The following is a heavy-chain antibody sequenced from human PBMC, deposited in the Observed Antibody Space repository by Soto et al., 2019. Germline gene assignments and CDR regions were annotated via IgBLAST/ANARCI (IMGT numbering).Heavy chain of an antibody. V-gene: IGHV1-8*01. CDR3: ARGRGYCSGGSFYVRSLLGQYYYYYYMDV. J-gene: IGHJ6*03. CDR1: GYTFTSYD. D-gene: IGHD2-15*01. Sequence: ASVKVSCKASGYTFTSYDINWVRQATGQGLEWMGWMNPNSGNTGYAQKFQGRVTMTRNTSISTAYMELSSLRSEDTAVYYCARGRGYCSGGSFYVRSLLGQYYYYYYMDVWGKGTTVTVSS. CDR2: MNPNSGNT.